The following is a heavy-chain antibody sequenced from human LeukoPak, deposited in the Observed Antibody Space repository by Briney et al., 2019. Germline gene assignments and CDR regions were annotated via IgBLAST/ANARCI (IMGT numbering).Heavy chain of an antibody. CDR2: ISMSGSTI. Sequence: TGGSLRLSCAASGFTFSIYEMTWVRQAPGKGLEWVSYISMSGSTIYYAGSVKGRFTIYRDNAKNSLYLQMNSLRAEDTAVYYCAELGITMIGGVWGKGTKVTISS. CDR1: GFTFSIYE. J-gene: IGHJ6*04. CDR3: AELGITMIGGV. V-gene: IGHV3-48*03. D-gene: IGHD3-10*02.